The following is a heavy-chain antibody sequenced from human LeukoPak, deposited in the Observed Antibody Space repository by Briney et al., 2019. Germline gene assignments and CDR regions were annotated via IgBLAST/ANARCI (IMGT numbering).Heavy chain of an antibody. D-gene: IGHD3-3*01. J-gene: IGHJ6*03. CDR2: IDNDGHGI. Sequence: GGSLRLSCAASGLTFSGYWMHWVRQGPEKGLELVSRIDNDGHGILYADSVKGRFTTSRDNAKNTLYLQMNSLRFEDTAVYYCATGGGWVPSFGVVTHIDVWGKGTTVTVSS. V-gene: IGHV3-74*03. CDR1: GLTFSGYW. CDR3: ATGGGWVPSFGVVTHIDV.